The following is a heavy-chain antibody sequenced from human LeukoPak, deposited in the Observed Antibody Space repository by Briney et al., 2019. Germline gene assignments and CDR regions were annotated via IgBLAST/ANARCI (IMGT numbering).Heavy chain of an antibody. CDR1: GYTFTSCD. CDR2: MNPNSGNT. CDR3: ARVVITMVRGVIIVGYFDY. J-gene: IGHJ4*02. V-gene: IGHV1-8*01. Sequence: ASVKVSCKASGYTFTSCDINWVRQATGQGLEWMGWMNPNSGNTGYAQKFQGRVTMTRNTSISTAYMELSSLRSEDTAVYYCARVVITMVRGVIIVGYFDYWGQGTLVTVSS. D-gene: IGHD3-10*01.